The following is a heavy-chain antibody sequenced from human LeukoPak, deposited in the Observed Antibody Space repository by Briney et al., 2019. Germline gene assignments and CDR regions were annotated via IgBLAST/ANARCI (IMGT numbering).Heavy chain of an antibody. CDR1: GYTFTSYD. CDR3: ARKQWLVYAFDI. Sequence: EASVKVSCKASGYTFTSYDINWVRQATGQGLEWMGWMNPNSGNTGYAQKFQGRVTITRNTSISTAYMELSSLRSEDTAVYYCARKQWLVYAFDIWGQGTMVTVSS. V-gene: IGHV1-8*03. CDR2: MNPNSGNT. D-gene: IGHD6-19*01. J-gene: IGHJ3*02.